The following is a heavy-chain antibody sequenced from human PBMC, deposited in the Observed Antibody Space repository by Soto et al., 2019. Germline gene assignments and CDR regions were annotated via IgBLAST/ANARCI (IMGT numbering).Heavy chain of an antibody. CDR3: ARGGRGYSYGYYMDYFDY. D-gene: IGHD5-18*01. V-gene: IGHV4-39*01. CDR1: GGSITTSRYY. CDR2: IYSSGST. J-gene: IGHJ4*02. Sequence: QLQLQEAGPGLVKPSETLSLTCTLSGGSITTSRYYWGWIRQPPGKGLEWIGSIYSSGSTFYNPSLQSRVTIPVDTSKNQFSLELSSVTAADTAVYYCARGGRGYSYGYYMDYFDYWGQGTLVTVSS.